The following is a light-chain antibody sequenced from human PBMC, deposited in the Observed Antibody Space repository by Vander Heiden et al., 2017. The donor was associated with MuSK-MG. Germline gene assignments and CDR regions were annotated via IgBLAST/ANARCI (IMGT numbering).Light chain of an antibody. CDR1: SSDVGGYNY. V-gene: IGLV2-14*01. CDR2: DVS. J-gene: IGLJ1*01. CDR3: SSYTTSSTYV. Sequence: QSALTQPASVSGSPGQSITLSCTGTSSDVGGYNYVSWYQQHPDRAPKVIIYDVSNRPSGVSNRFSGSKSGNTASLTISGLQAEDEADYYCSSYTTSSTYVFGTATKVTVL.